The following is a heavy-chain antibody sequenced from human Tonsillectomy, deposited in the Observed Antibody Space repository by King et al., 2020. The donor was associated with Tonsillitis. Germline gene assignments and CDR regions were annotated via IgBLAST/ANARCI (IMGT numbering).Heavy chain of an antibody. D-gene: IGHD2-2*01. CDR2: IINSSSYI. CDR3: ARSPAAGVGNDC. V-gene: IGHV3-21*01. CDR1: GFTFSSYS. Sequence: VQLVESGGGLVKPGGSLRLSCAASGFTFSSYSMNWVRQAPGTGLEWVSSIINSSSYIYYADSVKGRFTISRDNAKNSLYLQMNSLRAEDTAVYYCARSPAAGVGNDCWGKGTLVTVSS. J-gene: IGHJ4*02.